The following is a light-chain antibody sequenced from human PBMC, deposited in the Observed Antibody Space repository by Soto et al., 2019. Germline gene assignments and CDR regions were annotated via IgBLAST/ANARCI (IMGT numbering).Light chain of an antibody. CDR2: AAS. Sequence: DIQMTQSPSSVSASVGDRVTITCRASQDISSWLAWYQQKPGNAPKVLIFAASTLQRGVPSRFSGSGSGTDFTLTISSLQHEDFATYFCQQADSFPLTFGGGTKV. J-gene: IGKJ4*01. CDR3: QQADSFPLT. CDR1: QDISSW. V-gene: IGKV1-12*01.